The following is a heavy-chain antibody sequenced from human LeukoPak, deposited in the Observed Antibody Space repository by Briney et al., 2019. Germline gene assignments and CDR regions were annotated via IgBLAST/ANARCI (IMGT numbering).Heavy chain of an antibody. J-gene: IGHJ4*02. Sequence: PGGSLRLSCAASGFTVSSNYMSWVRQAPGKGLEWVSVIYSGGSTYYAGSVKGRFTISRDNSKNTLYLQMNSLRAEDTAVYYCASSSSSSIDYWGQGTLVTVSS. V-gene: IGHV3-53*01. CDR2: IYSGGST. D-gene: IGHD6-6*01. CDR1: GFTVSSNY. CDR3: ASSSSSSIDY.